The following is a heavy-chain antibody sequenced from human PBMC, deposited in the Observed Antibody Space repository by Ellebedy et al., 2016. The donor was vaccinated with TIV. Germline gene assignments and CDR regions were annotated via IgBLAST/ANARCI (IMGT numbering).Heavy chain of an antibody. CDR3: ARDQWLGRAYYFDS. CDR2: IKQDGSEK. J-gene: IGHJ4*02. V-gene: IGHV3-7*01. D-gene: IGHD6-19*01. CDR1: GFTFSNYW. Sequence: GESLKISCTASGFTFSNYWMTWVRQAPGKGLEWVANIKQDGSEKYYVDSVKGRFSISRDNAKNSLYVQMNSLRDEDTAVYYCARDQWLGRAYYFDSWGQGTLVTVPS.